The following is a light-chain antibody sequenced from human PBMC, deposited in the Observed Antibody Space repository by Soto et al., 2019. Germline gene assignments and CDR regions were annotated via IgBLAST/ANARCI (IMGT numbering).Light chain of an antibody. CDR1: QDINNY. J-gene: IGKJ2*01. CDR3: QQYDVVPYT. CDR2: DAS. Sequence: DIQLTQSPASLSASVGDRVTITCQASQDINNYLIWYQQKPGKAPNLLIYDASTLGTGVSSRFSGNGSGTDFSVTINNLQPQDSAAYYCQQYDVVPYTFGQGTKLEIK. V-gene: IGKV1-33*01.